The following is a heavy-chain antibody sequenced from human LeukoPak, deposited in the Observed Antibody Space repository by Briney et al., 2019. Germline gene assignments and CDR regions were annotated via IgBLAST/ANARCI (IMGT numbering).Heavy chain of an antibody. J-gene: IGHJ4*02. D-gene: IGHD6-13*01. CDR2: IDQDGSEK. CDR1: GFTFSNYW. V-gene: IGHV3-7*01. CDR3: ARDQGAAGDY. Sequence: GGSLRLSCAASGFTFSNYWMTWVRQAPGKGLEWVANIDQDGSEKLYVDSVKGRFTISRDNAKDSLYLQMNSLRAGDTALYYCARDQGAAGDYWGQGTLVTVSS.